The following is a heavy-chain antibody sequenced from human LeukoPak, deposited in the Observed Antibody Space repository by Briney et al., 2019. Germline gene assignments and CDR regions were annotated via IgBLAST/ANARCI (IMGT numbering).Heavy chain of an antibody. V-gene: IGHV1-18*01. CDR2: ISAYNGNT. CDR3: ARVQAGGVAFDI. J-gene: IGHJ3*02. Sequence: ASVKVSCKASGYTFISYAMNWVRQAPGQGLEWMGWISAYNGNTNYAQKLQGRVTMTTDTSTSTAYMELRSLRSDDTAVYYCARVQAGGVAFDIWGQGTMVTVSS. D-gene: IGHD3-16*01. CDR1: GYTFISYA.